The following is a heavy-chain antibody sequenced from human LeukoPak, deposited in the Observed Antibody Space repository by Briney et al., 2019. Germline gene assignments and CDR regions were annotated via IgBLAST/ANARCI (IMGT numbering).Heavy chain of an antibody. CDR3: ARETSLWFDP. V-gene: IGHV4-38-2*02. Sequence: PSETLSLTCAVSGYSISSGYYWGWIRQPPGKGLEWIGSIYHSGSTYYNPSLKSRVTISVDTSKNQFSLNLSSVTAADTAVYYCARETSLWFDPWGQGTLVTVSS. CDR1: GYSISSGYY. J-gene: IGHJ5*02. CDR2: IYHSGST.